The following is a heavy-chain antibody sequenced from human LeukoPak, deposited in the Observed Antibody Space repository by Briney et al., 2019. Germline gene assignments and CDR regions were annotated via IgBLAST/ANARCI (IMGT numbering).Heavy chain of an antibody. V-gene: IGHV3-30*18. CDR3: AKGFLGTYYDYVWGSYRYTGFDY. Sequence: GRSLRLSCAASGFTFSSHGMHWVRQAPGKGLEWVAVISYDGSNKYYADSVKGRLTISRDNSKNTLFLQLNSLRAEDTAEYYCAKGFLGTYYDYVWGSYRYTGFDYWGEGTLVTVSS. D-gene: IGHD3-16*02. CDR2: ISYDGSNK. CDR1: GFTFSSHG. J-gene: IGHJ4*02.